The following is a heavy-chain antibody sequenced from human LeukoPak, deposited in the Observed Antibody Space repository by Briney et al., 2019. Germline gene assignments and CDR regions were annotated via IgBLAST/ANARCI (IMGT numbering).Heavy chain of an antibody. Sequence: GGSLRLSCAASGFTFSSYAMSWVRQAPGKGLEWVSAISGSGGSTYYADSVKGRLTISRDNSKNTLYLQMNSLRAEDTAVYYCAKEQNYYDSSGYYPESFDYSGQGTLVTVSS. CDR1: GFTFSSYA. V-gene: IGHV3-23*01. CDR3: AKEQNYYDSSGYYPESFDY. D-gene: IGHD3-22*01. J-gene: IGHJ4*02. CDR2: ISGSGGST.